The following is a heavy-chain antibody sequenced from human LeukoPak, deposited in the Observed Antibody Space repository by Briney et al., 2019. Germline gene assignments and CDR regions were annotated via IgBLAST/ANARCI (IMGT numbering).Heavy chain of an antibody. D-gene: IGHD3-22*01. J-gene: IGHJ6*02. Sequence: SETLSLTCTVSDYSITSGYYWGWIRQPPGKGLEWIGSIHYSGSTYNNPSLKSRVTISTDTSKNQFSLRLSSVTAADTAVYYCARVRYYDSLSYYYGMDVWGQGTTVTVSS. CDR1: DYSITSGYY. CDR3: ARVRYYDSLSYYYGMDV. V-gene: IGHV4-38-2*02. CDR2: IHYSGST.